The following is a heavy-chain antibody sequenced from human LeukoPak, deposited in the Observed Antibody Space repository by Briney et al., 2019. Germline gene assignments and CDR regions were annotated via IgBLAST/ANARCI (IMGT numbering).Heavy chain of an antibody. J-gene: IGHJ6*02. Sequence: SETLSLTCTVSGGSVSSGSYYWSWIRQPPGKGLEWIGYIYYSGSTNYNPSLKSRVTISVDTSKNQFSLKLSSVTAADTAVYYCARVGTSYTYGMDVWGQGTTVTVSS. CDR3: ARVGTSYTYGMDV. CDR1: GGSVSSGSYY. D-gene: IGHD2-2*01. CDR2: IYYSGST. V-gene: IGHV4-61*01.